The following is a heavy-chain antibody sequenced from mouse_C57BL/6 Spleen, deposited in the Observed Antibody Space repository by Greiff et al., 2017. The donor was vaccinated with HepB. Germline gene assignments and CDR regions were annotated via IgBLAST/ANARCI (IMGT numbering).Heavy chain of an antibody. Sequence: EVKVVESGGGLVQPKGSLKLSCAASGFTFNTYAMHWVRQAPGKGLEWVARIRSKSSNYATYYADSVKDRFTISRDDSQSMLYLQMNNLKTEDTAMYYCVREYDYDEGAWFAYWGQGTLVTVSA. D-gene: IGHD2-4*01. CDR3: VREYDYDEGAWFAY. J-gene: IGHJ3*01. V-gene: IGHV10-3*01. CDR2: IRSKSSNYAT. CDR1: GFTFNTYA.